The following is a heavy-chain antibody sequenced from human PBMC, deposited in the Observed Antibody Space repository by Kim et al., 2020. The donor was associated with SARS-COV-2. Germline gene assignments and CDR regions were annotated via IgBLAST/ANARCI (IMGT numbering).Heavy chain of an antibody. V-gene: IGHV3-30*18. Sequence: GGSLRLSCAASEFTFRSYGMHWVRQAPGKGLEWVAVISYDGSNKYYADSVKGRFTISRDNSKNTLYLQMNSLRAEDTAVYYCAKEATIRGWFQYYFDYWGLGTLVTVSS. D-gene: IGHD6-19*01. CDR1: EFTFRSYG. CDR3: AKEATIRGWFQYYFDY. J-gene: IGHJ4*02. CDR2: ISYDGSNK.